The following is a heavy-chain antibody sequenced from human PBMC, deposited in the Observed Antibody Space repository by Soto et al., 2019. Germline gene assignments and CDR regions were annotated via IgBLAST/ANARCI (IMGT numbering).Heavy chain of an antibody. D-gene: IGHD3-16*02. Sequence: PGGSLRLSCAASGFTFSSYAMHWVRQAPGKGLEWVAVISYDGSNKYYADSVKGRFTISRDNSKNTLYLQMNSLRAEDTAVYYCARDKYRSGLFGYWAQRTPVT. CDR2: ISYDGSNK. J-gene: IGHJ4*02. CDR1: GFTFSSYA. V-gene: IGHV3-30-3*01. CDR3: ARDKYRSGLFGY.